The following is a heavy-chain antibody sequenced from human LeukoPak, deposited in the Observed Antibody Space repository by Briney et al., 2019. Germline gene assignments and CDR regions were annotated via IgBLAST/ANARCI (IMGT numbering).Heavy chain of an antibody. Sequence: SETLSLTCTVSGGSISSYYWSWIRQPPGKGLEWIGYIYYSGSTNYNPSLKSRVTISVDTSKHQFSLKLSSVTAADTAVYYCARAAGWWPEFYYYYMDVWGKGTTVTISS. CDR2: IYYSGST. D-gene: IGHD1-14*01. CDR3: ARAAGWWPEFYYYYMDV. V-gene: IGHV4-59*01. CDR1: GGSISSYY. J-gene: IGHJ6*03.